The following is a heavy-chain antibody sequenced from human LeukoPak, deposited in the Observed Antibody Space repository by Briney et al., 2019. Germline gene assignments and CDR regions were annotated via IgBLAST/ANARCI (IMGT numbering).Heavy chain of an antibody. D-gene: IGHD6-13*01. Sequence: SVKLSSKTTRYTFTTNTITDVLKAPGQGLEWMGIINPSGGSTSYAQKFQGRVTMTRDTSTSTVYMELSSLRSEDTAVYYCARATAAGTLYYYYYGIDVWGDGTTVTVSS. CDR2: INPSGGST. J-gene: IGHJ6*04. CDR1: RYTFTTNT. V-gene: IGHV1-46*01. CDR3: ARATAAGTLYYYYYGIDV.